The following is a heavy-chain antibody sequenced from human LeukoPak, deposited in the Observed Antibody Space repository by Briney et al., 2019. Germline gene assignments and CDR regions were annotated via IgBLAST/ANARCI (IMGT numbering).Heavy chain of an antibody. D-gene: IGHD3-10*01. CDR1: GGSISSSSYY. CDR3: ARASDYYGSGSYYYFDY. Sequence: SETLSLTCTVSGGSISSSSYYWGWIRQPPGKGLEWIGSIYYSGSTYYNPSLKSRVTISVDTSKNQFSLKLSSVTAADTAVYYCARASDYYGSGSYYYFDYWGQGTLVTVSS. V-gene: IGHV4-39*07. CDR2: IYYSGST. J-gene: IGHJ4*02.